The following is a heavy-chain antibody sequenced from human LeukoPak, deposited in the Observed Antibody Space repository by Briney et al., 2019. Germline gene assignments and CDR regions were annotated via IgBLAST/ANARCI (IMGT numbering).Heavy chain of an antibody. CDR3: ARDYYDSSGYSGY. CDR2: IIPIFGTA. D-gene: IGHD3-22*01. V-gene: IGHV1-69*05. Sequence: SVKVSCKASGGTFSSYAISWVRQAPGQGLEWMGGIIPIFGTANYAQKFHGRVTITTDESTSTAHMELNSLRSEDTAVYYCARDYYDSSGYSGYWGQGTLVTVSS. J-gene: IGHJ4*02. CDR1: GGTFSSYA.